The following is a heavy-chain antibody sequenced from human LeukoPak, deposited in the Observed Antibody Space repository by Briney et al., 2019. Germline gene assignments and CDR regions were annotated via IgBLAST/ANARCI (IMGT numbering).Heavy chain of an antibody. D-gene: IGHD2-21*02. CDR2: IYYSGST. CDR1: SASISSYY. V-gene: IGHV4-59*01. CDR3: ARVAYCGGDCYRDAFDI. Sequence: PSETLSLTCTVSSASISSYYWSWIRQPPGKGLEWIGYIYYSGSTNYNPSLKSRVTISVDTSKNQFSLKLSSVTAADTAVYYCARVAYCGGDCYRDAFDIWGQGTMVTVSS. J-gene: IGHJ3*02.